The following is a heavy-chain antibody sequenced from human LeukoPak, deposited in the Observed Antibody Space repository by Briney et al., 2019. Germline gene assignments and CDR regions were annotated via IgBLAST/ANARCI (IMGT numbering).Heavy chain of an antibody. CDR1: GYTFTGYY. J-gene: IGHJ4*02. V-gene: IGHV1-2*02. CDR3: ARGRGTTSSNFDY. D-gene: IGHD2-2*01. Sequence: ASVKVSCKASGYTFTGYYMHWVRQAPGQGLEWMGWINPNNGGTNYAQKFQGRVTMTRATSISTAYMELSRLTSDDTAVYYCARGRGTTSSNFDYWGQGTLVTVSS. CDR2: INPNNGGT.